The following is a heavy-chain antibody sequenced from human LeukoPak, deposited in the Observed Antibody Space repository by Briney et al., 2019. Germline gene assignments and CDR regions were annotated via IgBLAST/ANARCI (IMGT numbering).Heavy chain of an antibody. CDR1: GGTFSSYA. V-gene: IGHV1-69*05. J-gene: IGHJ3*02. CDR2: IIPIFGTA. CDR3: ARDNSVPPDFWSGPPANAFDI. Sequence: SVKVSCKASGGTFSSYAISWVRQAPGQGLEWMGGIIPIFGTANYAQKLQGRVTMTTDTSTSTAYMELRSLRSDDTAVYYCARDNSVPPDFWSGPPANAFDIWGQGTMVTVSS. D-gene: IGHD3-3*01.